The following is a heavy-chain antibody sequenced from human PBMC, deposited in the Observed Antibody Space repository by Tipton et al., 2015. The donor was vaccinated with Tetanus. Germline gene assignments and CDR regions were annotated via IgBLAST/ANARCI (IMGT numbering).Heavy chain of an antibody. J-gene: IGHJ5*02. V-gene: IGHV4-34*01. D-gene: IGHD3-16*01. CDR2: INHSGST. CDR3: ARYMIAFGGARNWFDP. Sequence: TLSLTCAVYGGSFSGYYWSWIRQPPGKGLEWIGEINHSGSTNYNPSLKSRGTISVDTSKNQFSLKLSSVTAADTAVYYCARYMIAFGGARNWFDPWGQGTLVTVSS. CDR1: GGSFSGYY.